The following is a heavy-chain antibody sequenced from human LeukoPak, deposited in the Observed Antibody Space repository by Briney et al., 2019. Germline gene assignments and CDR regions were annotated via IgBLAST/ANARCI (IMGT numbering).Heavy chain of an antibody. CDR2: IRYDGSNK. CDR3: ATEDYGGNAGVIDY. J-gene: IGHJ4*02. Sequence: GGSLRLSCAASGFIFSSYGMHWVRQAPGKGLEWVAFIRYDGSNKYYADSVKGRFTISRDNSKNTLYLQMNSLRAEDTAVYYCATEDYGGNAGVIDYWGQGTLVTVSS. D-gene: IGHD4-23*01. V-gene: IGHV3-30*02. CDR1: GFIFSSYG.